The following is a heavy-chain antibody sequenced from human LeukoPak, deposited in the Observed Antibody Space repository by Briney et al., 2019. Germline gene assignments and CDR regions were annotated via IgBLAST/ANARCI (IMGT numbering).Heavy chain of an antibody. CDR3: ARETANGYDAFDI. CDR1: GFTFSSCG. D-gene: IGHD6-25*01. J-gene: IGHJ3*02. CDR2: IYTSGST. Sequence: PGGSLRLSCAASGFTFSSCGFNWVRQAPGKGLEWIGRIYTSGSTNYNPSLKSRVTMSVDTSKNQFSLKLSSVTAADTAVYYCARETANGYDAFDIWGQGTMVTVSS. V-gene: IGHV4-4*07.